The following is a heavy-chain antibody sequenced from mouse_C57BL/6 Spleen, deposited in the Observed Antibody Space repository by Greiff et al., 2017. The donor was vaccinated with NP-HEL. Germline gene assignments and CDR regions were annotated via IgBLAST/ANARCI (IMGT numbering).Heavy chain of an antibody. CDR2: IDPSDSYT. CDR3: ARNSNYFDY. V-gene: IGHV1-50*01. CDR1: GYTFTSYW. Sequence: VQLQQSGAELVKPGASVKLSCKASGYTFTSYWMQWVKQRPGQGLEWIGEIDPSDSYTNYNQKFKGKATLTVDTSSSTAYMQLSSLTSEDSAVYYCARNSNYFDYWGQGTTLTVSS. J-gene: IGHJ2*01.